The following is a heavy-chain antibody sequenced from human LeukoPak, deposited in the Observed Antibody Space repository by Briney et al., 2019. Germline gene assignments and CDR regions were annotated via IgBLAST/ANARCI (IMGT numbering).Heavy chain of an antibody. J-gene: IGHJ4*02. D-gene: IGHD3-9*01. V-gene: IGHV3-23*01. CDR3: AKHLTGSKIFDY. CDR1: EFTFSTYA. CDR2: INAGGSNT. Sequence: QPGGSLRLSCAASEFTFSTYAMSWVRQAPGEGLEWVSAINAGGSNTFYADSVRDRFTISRDNSKNTLYLQMNSLRAEDTALYYCAKHLTGSKIFDYWGQGTLVTVSS.